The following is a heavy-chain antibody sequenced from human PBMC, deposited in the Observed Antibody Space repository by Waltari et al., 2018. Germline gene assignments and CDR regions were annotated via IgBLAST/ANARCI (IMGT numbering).Heavy chain of an antibody. V-gene: IGHV3-23*01. CDR3: VTGNSGSYYLAFDI. Sequence: EVQLLESGGGLVQPGGCLRLSCAVSGFTFSRHAMSWVRQAPGKELGWVSGISCSGGSTYYAYTVNGRFTISRDNAKNTLYLQMNSLRAEDTAVYYCVTGNSGSYYLAFDIWGQGTMVTVSS. J-gene: IGHJ3*02. D-gene: IGHD1-26*01. CDR1: GFTFSRHA. CDR2: ISCSGGST.